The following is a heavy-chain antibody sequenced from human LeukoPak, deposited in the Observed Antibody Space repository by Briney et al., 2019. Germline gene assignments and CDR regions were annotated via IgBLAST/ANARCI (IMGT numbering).Heavy chain of an antibody. V-gene: IGHV3-30*03. J-gene: IGHJ4*02. CDR1: GFTFRSYW. Sequence: PGGSLRLSCAASGFTFRSYWMRWVRQAPGKGLEWVAVISYDGSNKYYADSVKGRFTISRDNSKNTLYLQMNSLRAEDTAVYYCARFLDSGWYRHFDYWGQGTLVTVSS. CDR2: ISYDGSNK. D-gene: IGHD6-19*01. CDR3: ARFLDSGWYRHFDY.